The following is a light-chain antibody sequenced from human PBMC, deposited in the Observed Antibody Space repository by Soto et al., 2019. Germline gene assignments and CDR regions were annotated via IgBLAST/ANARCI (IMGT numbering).Light chain of an antibody. V-gene: IGLV2-14*01. J-gene: IGLJ1*01. Sequence: QSVLTRPASVSGSPGQSITISCTGTSSDVGAYNYVSWYQQHPGKAPQLMIYDVSNRPSGVSYRFSGSKSGNTASLTISGLQAEDEADYYCSSYTTSGTLYVFGTGTKVTVL. CDR3: SSYTTSGTLYV. CDR1: SSDVGAYNY. CDR2: DVS.